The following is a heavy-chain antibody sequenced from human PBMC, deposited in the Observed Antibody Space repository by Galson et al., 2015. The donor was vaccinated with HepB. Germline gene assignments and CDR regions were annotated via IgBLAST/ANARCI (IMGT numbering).Heavy chain of an antibody. CDR2: IYYSGST. CDR3: ARDFREGFDY. V-gene: IGHV4-31*03. D-gene: IGHD3-10*01. J-gene: IGHJ4*02. Sequence: TLSLTCTVSGGSISSGGYYWSWIRQHPGKGLEWIGYIYYSGSTYYNPSLKSRVTISVDTSKNQFSLKLSAVTAADTAVYYCARDFREGFDYWGQGTLVTVSS. CDR1: GGSISSGGYY.